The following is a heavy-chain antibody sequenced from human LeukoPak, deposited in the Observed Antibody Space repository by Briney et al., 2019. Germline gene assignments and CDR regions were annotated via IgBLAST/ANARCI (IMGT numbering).Heavy chain of an antibody. V-gene: IGHV1-2*06. D-gene: IGHD2-2*01. Sequence: ASVKVSFKASGYAFTGYYIHWVRQAPGQGLEWMGRINSNSGDTNYAQKFQGRVTMTRDTSISATYMELSRLRSDDTAVYNCARDGHAPGDYWGQGTLVTVSS. CDR3: ARDGHAPGDY. J-gene: IGHJ4*02. CDR2: INSNSGDT. CDR1: GYAFTGYY.